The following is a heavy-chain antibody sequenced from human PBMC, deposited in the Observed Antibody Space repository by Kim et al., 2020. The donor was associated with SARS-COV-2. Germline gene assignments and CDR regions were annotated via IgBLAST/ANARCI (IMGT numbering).Heavy chain of an antibody. CDR1: GFLFSSYA. CDR2: ISGSGGST. CDR3: AKSRVRWSGVDAFDI. J-gene: IGHJ3*02. Sequence: GGSLRLSCAASGFLFSSYAMSWVRQAPGKGLEWVSVISGSGGSTYYADSVKGRFTISRDNSKNTLHVQMHSLRAEDTAAYYCAKSRVRWSGVDAFDIWGQGTMVTVSS. V-gene: IGHV3-23*01. D-gene: IGHD2-15*01.